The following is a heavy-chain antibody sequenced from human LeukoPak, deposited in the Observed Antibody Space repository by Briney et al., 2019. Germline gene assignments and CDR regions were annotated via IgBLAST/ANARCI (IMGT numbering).Heavy chain of an antibody. CDR3: ARDVGVHWFDP. Sequence: GGSLRLSCAACGFTFSSYDMHWVRQATGKGLEWVSAIGTAGDTYYPGSVKGQFTISRENAKNSLYLQMNSLRAEDTAVYYCARDVGVHWFDPWGQGTLVTVSS. CDR2: IGTAGDT. V-gene: IGHV3-13*03. J-gene: IGHJ5*02. CDR1: GFTFSSYD. D-gene: IGHD3-10*01.